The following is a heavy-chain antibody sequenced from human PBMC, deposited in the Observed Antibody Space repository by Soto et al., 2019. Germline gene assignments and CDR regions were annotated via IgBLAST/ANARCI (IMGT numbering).Heavy chain of an antibody. J-gene: IGHJ5*02. D-gene: IGHD1-26*01. Sequence: QVQLVESGGGVVQPGRSLRLSCAASGFTFSSYGMHWVRQAPGKGLEWVAVISYDGSNKYYADSVKGRFTISRDNSKNTLYLQMNSLRAEDTAVYYCAKGGSNSSPWGQGTLVIVSS. CDR2: ISYDGSNK. V-gene: IGHV3-30*18. CDR3: AKGGSNSSP. CDR1: GFTFSSYG.